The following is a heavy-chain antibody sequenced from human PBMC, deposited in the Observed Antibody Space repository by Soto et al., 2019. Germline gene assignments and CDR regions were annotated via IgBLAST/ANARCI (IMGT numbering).Heavy chain of an antibody. J-gene: IGHJ3*02. D-gene: IGHD3-9*01. CDR1: GFTFSSYG. V-gene: IGHV3-30*18. CDR3: AKGDTAGAFDI. CDR2: ISYDGSNK. Sequence: GGSLRLSCAASGFTFSSYGMHWVRQAPGKGLEWVAVISYDGSNKYYADSVKGRFTISRDNSKNTLYLQMNSLRAEDTAVYYCAKGDTAGAFDIWGQGTMVTVSS.